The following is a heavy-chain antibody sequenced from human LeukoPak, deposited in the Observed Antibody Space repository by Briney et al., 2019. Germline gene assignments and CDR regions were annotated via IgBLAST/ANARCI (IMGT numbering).Heavy chain of an antibody. V-gene: IGHV1-69*01. CDR3: ARAPVVIRTNYYYYYMDV. CDR2: IIPIFGTA. CDR1: GGTFSSYA. J-gene: IGHJ6*03. D-gene: IGHD3-22*01. Sequence: SVKVSCKASGGTFSSYAISWVRQAPGQGLEWMGGIIPIFGTANYAQKFQGRVTITADESTSTAYMELSSLRSEDTAVYYCARAPVVIRTNYYYYYMDVWGKGTTVTVS.